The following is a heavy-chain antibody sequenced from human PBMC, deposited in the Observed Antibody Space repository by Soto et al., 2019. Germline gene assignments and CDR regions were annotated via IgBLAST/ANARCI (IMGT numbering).Heavy chain of an antibody. CDR1: GITFSKAW. CDR3: TTNFYSDYGMDV. V-gene: IGHV3-15*01. D-gene: IGHD4-4*01. CDR2: IKSKSDGGTT. Sequence: EVQLVESGGGLVKPGGSLRLSCAASGITFSKAWMNWVRQSPGKGLEWVGRIKSKSDGGTTDYAAPVKGRFTISRDDSENTLCLQMNSLTTEDTAVYYCTTNFYSDYGMDVWGQGTTVTVSS. J-gene: IGHJ6*02.